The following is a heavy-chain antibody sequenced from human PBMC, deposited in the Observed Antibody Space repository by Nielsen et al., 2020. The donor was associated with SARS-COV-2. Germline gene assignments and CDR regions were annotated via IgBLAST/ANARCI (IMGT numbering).Heavy chain of an antibody. D-gene: IGHD2-2*01. Sequence: WVRQAPGQGLEWMGWISAYNGNTNYAQKLQGRVTMTTDTSTSTAYMELRSLRSDDTAVYYCARNGKYRLLVWGKGDYYMDVWGKGTTVTVSS. V-gene: IGHV1-18*01. J-gene: IGHJ6*03. CDR2: ISAYNGNT. CDR3: ARNGKYRLLVWGKGDYYMDV.